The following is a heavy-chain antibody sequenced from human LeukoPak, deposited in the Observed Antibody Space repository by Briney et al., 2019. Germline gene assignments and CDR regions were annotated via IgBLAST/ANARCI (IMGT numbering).Heavy chain of an antibody. CDR1: GGSFSGYY. CDR3: ARGYSHGQRFDY. D-gene: IGHD5-18*01. V-gene: IGHV4-34*01. Sequence: SETLSLTCAVYGGSFSGYYWSWIRQPPGKGLEWIGEINHSGSTNYNPSLKSRVTISVDTSKNQFSLKLSPVTAADTAVYYCARGYSHGQRFDYWGQGTLVTVSS. CDR2: INHSGST. J-gene: IGHJ4*02.